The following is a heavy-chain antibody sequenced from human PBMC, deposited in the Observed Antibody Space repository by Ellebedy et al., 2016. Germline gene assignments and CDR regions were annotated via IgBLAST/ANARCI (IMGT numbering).Heavy chain of an antibody. CDR3: ARDRLAAARESNY. CDR2: MNPNSGNT. D-gene: IGHD2-15*01. Sequence: ASVKVSCXASGYTFTSYDINWVRQATGQGLEWMGWMNPNSGNTGYAQKLQGRVTMTTDTSTSTAYMELRSLRSDDTAVYYCARDRLAAARESNYWGQGTLVTVSS. V-gene: IGHV1-8*01. CDR1: GYTFTSYD. J-gene: IGHJ4*02.